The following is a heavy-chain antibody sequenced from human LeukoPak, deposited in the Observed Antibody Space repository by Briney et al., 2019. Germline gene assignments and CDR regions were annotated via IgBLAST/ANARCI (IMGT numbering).Heavy chain of an antibody. Sequence: ASVKVSCKASGYTFTSYGISWVRQAPGQGLEWMGWISAYNGNTNYAQTLQGRVTMTTDTSTSTAYMELRSLRSDDTAVYYCARDRSEYYYDSSGYNPFDYWGQGTLVTVSS. CDR3: ARDRSEYYYDSSGYNPFDY. CDR1: GYTFTSYG. CDR2: ISAYNGNT. D-gene: IGHD3-22*01. V-gene: IGHV1-18*01. J-gene: IGHJ4*02.